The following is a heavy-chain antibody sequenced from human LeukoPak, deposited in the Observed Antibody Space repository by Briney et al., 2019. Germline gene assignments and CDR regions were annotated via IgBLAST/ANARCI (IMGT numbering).Heavy chain of an antibody. CDR1: GYALTDYY. J-gene: IGHJ5*02. V-gene: IGHV1-18*04. CDR2: ISAYNGNT. CDR3: ARLIAAAGVNWFDP. Sequence: ASVKVSCKASGYALTDYYMHWVRQAPGQGLEWMGWISAYNGNTNYAQKLQGRVTMTTDTSTSTAYMELRSLRSDDTAVYYCARLIAAAGVNWFDPWGQGTLVTVSS. D-gene: IGHD6-13*01.